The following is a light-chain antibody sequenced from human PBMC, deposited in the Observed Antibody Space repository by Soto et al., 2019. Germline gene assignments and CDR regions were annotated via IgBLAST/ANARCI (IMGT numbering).Light chain of an antibody. CDR2: KVS. CDR1: QSLVFSNGATY. Sequence: DVVMTQSPLSLAVTLGQPASISCRASQSLVFSNGATYLNWLLQRPGQSPRRLIHKVSNRDSGVPDRFSGSASGTDFTLKISRVEAEDVEVYYCMQGTHWPYTFRQGTKLEIK. J-gene: IGKJ2*01. V-gene: IGKV2-30*01. CDR3: MQGTHWPYT.